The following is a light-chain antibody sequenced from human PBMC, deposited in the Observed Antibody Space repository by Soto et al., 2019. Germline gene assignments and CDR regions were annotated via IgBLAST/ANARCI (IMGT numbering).Light chain of an antibody. CDR2: EVS. Sequence: QSVLTQPPSASGSPGQSVTISCTGTSSDVGGYNYVSWYQQHPGKAPKLMIYEVSKRPSGVHDRFSGSKSGNTASLTVSGLQAADEADYYCSSYAGSNNVVFAGGTKVTVL. CDR3: SSYAGSNNVV. CDR1: SSDVGGYNY. V-gene: IGLV2-8*01. J-gene: IGLJ2*01.